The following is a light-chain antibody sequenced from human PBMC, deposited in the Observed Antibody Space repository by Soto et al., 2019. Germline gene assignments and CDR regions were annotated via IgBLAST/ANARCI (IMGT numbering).Light chain of an antibody. CDR3: AAWDDSLNGRV. J-gene: IGLJ2*01. CDR1: SSNIGSNT. Sequence: QSVLTQPPSASGTPGQRVTISCSGSSSNIGSNTVNWYQQLPGTAPKLLICTNDQRPSGVPDRFSGSKSGTSASLAISGLQSEDGADYYCAAWDDSLNGRVFGGGTKLTVL. CDR2: TND. V-gene: IGLV1-44*01.